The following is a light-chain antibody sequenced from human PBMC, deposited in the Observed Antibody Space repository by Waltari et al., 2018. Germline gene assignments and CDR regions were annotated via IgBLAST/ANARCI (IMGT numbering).Light chain of an antibody. Sequence: VVMTHSPLSLPVTLGQPASISCPASQALVQSDGKTYQNWLQQRPGQSPRHLIYKVSNRDSGVPDRLSSSRSGTEFTLKITRVEAEDVGTYYCMQATHWPPTFGRGTKVEIK. CDR3: MQATHWPPT. CDR2: KVS. V-gene: IGKV2-30*02. CDR1: QALVQSDGKTY. J-gene: IGKJ1*01.